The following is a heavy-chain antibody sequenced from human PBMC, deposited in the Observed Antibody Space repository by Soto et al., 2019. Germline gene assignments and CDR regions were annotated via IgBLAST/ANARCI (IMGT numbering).Heavy chain of an antibody. CDR3: ARGGIAAAGSGFDY. Sequence: QVQLVQSGAEVKKPGSSVKVSCKASGGTFSSYAISWVRQAPGQGLEWMGGISPTVGTANYAQKFQGRVTITADESTSTGYMEPSSLRSEDTAVYYCARGGIAAAGSGFDYWGQGTLVTVSS. V-gene: IGHV1-69*01. CDR2: ISPTVGTA. J-gene: IGHJ4*02. CDR1: GGTFSSYA. D-gene: IGHD6-13*01.